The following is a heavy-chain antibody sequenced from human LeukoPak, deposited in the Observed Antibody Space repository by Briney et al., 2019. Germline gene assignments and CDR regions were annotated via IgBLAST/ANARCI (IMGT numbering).Heavy chain of an antibody. CDR3: ARQPVVAATPFYYMDV. V-gene: IGHV4-34*01. Sequence: SETLSLTCAVYGGSFSGYYWSWIRQPPGKGLEWIGEINHSGSTNYNPSLKSRVTISVDTSKNQFSLKLSSVTAADTAVYYCARQPVVAATPFYYMDVWGKGAPVTISS. D-gene: IGHD2-15*01. CDR2: INHSGST. J-gene: IGHJ6*03. CDR1: GGSFSGYY.